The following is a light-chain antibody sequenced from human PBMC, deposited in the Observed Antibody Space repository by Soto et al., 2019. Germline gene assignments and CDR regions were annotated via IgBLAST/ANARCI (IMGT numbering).Light chain of an antibody. CDR1: QSVSSSY. Sequence: EIVLTQSPGTLSLSPGERATLSCRASQSVSSSYLAWYQQKPGQAPRLLIYGASSRATGIPDRFSGSGSGPEFTLTISRLEPEDFAVYYCQQYGSSPPWTFGQGTKVEIK. CDR3: QQYGSSPPWT. V-gene: IGKV3-20*01. CDR2: GAS. J-gene: IGKJ1*01.